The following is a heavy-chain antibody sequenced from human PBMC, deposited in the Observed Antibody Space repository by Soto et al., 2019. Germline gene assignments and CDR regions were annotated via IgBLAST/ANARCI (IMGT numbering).Heavy chain of an antibody. CDR3: AKSIGVQAASCGMDV. J-gene: IGHJ6*02. CDR2: ISYDGSNK. CDR1: GFTFSSYG. Sequence: GGSLRLSCAASGFTFSSYGMHWVRQAPGKGLEWVAVISYDGSNKYYADSVKGRFTISRDNSKNTLYLQMNSLRAEDTAVYYCAKSIGVQAASCGMDVWGQGTTVTVSS. V-gene: IGHV3-30*18. D-gene: IGHD2-2*01.